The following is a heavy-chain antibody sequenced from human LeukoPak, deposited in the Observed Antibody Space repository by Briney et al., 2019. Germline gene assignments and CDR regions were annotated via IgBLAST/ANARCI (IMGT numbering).Heavy chain of an antibody. J-gene: IGHJ4*02. CDR3: ARLAGRDGYSYDF. D-gene: IGHD5-24*01. V-gene: IGHV5-51*01. CDR1: GYSFSNYW. Sequence: GESLKISCKGSGYSFSNYWIAWVRQMPGKGLEYMGIIYPGDSDTRYSPSFQGQVTISADKSIRTAYLQWSSLKASDTAMYYCARLAGRDGYSYDFWGQGTLVTVSS. CDR2: IYPGDSDT.